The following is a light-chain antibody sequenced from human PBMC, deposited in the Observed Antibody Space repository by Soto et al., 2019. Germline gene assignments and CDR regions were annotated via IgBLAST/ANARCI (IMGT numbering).Light chain of an antibody. Sequence: DIQRPPSQSSLSSSVVYIVLITGIASQSIRKYLNWYQNKPAKVPTLLIYAASSLQSGVPSTFSGSGSGTEFTLTITSLKPEDFANYYCQKSGDTPQWTCGKG. CDR3: QKSGDTPQWT. CDR2: AAS. V-gene: IGKV1-39*01. CDR1: QSIRKY. J-gene: IGKJ1*01.